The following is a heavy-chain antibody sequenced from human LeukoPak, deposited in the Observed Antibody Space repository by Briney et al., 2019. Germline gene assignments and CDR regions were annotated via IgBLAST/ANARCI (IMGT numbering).Heavy chain of an antibody. V-gene: IGHV4-30-4*08. D-gene: IGHD2-2*01. J-gene: IGHJ4*02. Sequence: SETLSLTCTVSGGSIRSGDYYWRWIRQPPGKGLEWIGYIYYSGSTYYNPFLKSRVTISVDTSKNQFSLKLTSVTAADTAVYYCARATSHRIYFDYWGQGTLVTVSS. CDR1: GGSIRSGDYY. CDR2: IYYSGST. CDR3: ARATSHRIYFDY.